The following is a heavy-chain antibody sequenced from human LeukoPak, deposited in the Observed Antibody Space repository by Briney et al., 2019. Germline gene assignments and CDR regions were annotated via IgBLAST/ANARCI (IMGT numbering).Heavy chain of an antibody. V-gene: IGHV4-59*11. CDR2: ISYIWIT. D-gene: IGHD4-17*01. CDR3: ARDLVTVTKGFDI. Sequence: SETLSLPCAVSDDSFSSHYWTWIRQPPGKGLEWIGYISYIWITNFHPSLKSRVIISIDTSKNQFSLKLTAVTAADTAVYYCARDLVTVTKGFDIWGQGTMVSVSS. CDR1: DDSFSSHY. J-gene: IGHJ3*02.